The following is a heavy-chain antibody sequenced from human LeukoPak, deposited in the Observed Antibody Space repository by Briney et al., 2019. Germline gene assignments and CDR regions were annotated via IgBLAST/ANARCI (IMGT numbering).Heavy chain of an antibody. Sequence: GGSLRLSCAASGFTFSSYEMNWVRQAPGKGLEWVSYISTRGSTEYYADSVKGRFTISRDNAKNSLYLQMNSLRAEDTAVYYCARGSSGWYSFALDYWGQGTLVTVSS. CDR2: ISTRGSTE. J-gene: IGHJ4*02. V-gene: IGHV3-48*03. CDR3: ARGSSGWYSFALDY. D-gene: IGHD6-19*01. CDR1: GFTFSSYE.